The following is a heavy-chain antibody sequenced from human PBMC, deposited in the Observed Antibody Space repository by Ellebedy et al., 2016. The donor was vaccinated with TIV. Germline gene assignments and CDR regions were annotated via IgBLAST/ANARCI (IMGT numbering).Heavy chain of an antibody. D-gene: IGHD3-10*01. V-gene: IGHV3-74*01. J-gene: IGHJ2*01. CDR2: INSDGSST. CDR3: AKGGMVRGERGFLWYFDL. Sequence: GGSLRLSCAASGFTFSSYWMHWVRQAPGKGLVWVSRINSDGSSTSYADSVKGRFTISRDNAKNSLYLQMNSLRAEDTALYYCAKGGMVRGERGFLWYFDLWGRGTLVTVSS. CDR1: GFTFSSYW.